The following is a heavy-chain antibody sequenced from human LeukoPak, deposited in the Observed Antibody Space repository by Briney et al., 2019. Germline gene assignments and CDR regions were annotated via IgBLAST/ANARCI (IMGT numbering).Heavy chain of an antibody. CDR1: GYTFTSYY. V-gene: IGHV1-46*01. J-gene: IGHJ4*02. Sequence: ASVKVPCKAPGYTFTSYYMHWVRQAPGQGLEWMGIINPSGGSTSYAQKFQGRVTMTRDTSTSTVYMELSSLRSEDTAVYYCARDKDYYDSSGLYYFDYWGQGTLVTVSS. CDR2: INPSGGST. D-gene: IGHD3-22*01. CDR3: ARDKDYYDSSGLYYFDY.